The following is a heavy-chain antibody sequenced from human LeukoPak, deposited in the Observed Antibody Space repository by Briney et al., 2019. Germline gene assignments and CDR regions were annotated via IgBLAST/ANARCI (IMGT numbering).Heavy chain of an antibody. CDR3: ATSRTDYALDY. V-gene: IGHV3-66*01. Sequence: GGSLRLSCAASGFTVSSKYMSWVRQAPGKGLEWVSVIFSGGTTFYADSVKGRFTISRDNSENTLYLQMNSLRAEDTAVYYCATSRTDYALDYWGQGTLVTVSS. CDR2: IFSGGTT. J-gene: IGHJ4*02. D-gene: IGHD4-17*01. CDR1: GFTVSSKY.